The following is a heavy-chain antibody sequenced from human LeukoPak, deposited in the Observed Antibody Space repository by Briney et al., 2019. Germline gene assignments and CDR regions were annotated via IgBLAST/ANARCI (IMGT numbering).Heavy chain of an antibody. Sequence: ASVKVSCKASGYNFISYGIIWVRQAPGQGLEWMGWISAYNGHTNYAQKLQGRVTMTTDTTTNTAYMEMGSLTSDDTAVYYCARDQVVGATAGTSNYWGQGTLVTVSS. V-gene: IGHV1-18*01. CDR2: ISAYNGHT. D-gene: IGHD1-26*01. CDR1: GYNFISYG. J-gene: IGHJ4*02. CDR3: ARDQVVGATAGTSNY.